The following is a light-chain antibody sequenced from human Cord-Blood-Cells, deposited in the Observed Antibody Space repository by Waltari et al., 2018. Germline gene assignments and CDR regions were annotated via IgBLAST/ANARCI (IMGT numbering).Light chain of an antibody. CDR3: QQYYSTPLT. CDR1: QSVLYSSNNKNY. CDR2: WAS. J-gene: IGKJ4*01. Sequence: DIVMTQHPDSLAVSLAERATINCKSSQSVLYSSNNKNYLAWYQQKPGQHPKLLIYWASTRESGVPDRFSGSGSGTDFTLTISSLQAEDVAVYYCQQYYSTPLTFGGGTKVEIK. V-gene: IGKV4-1*01.